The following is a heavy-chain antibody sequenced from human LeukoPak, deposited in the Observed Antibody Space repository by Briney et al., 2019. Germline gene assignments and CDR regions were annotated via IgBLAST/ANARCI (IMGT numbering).Heavy chain of an antibody. CDR2: IIPIFGTA. V-gene: IGHV1-69*05. CDR1: GGTFSSYA. Sequence: SVKVSCKASGGTFSSYAISWVRQAPGQGLEWMGRIIPIFGTANYAQKFQGRVTITTDESTSTAYMELSSLRSEDTAVYYCARESAFVVVPAAIEYYFDYWGQGILVTVSS. CDR3: ARESAFVVVPAAIEYYFDY. J-gene: IGHJ4*02. D-gene: IGHD2-2*01.